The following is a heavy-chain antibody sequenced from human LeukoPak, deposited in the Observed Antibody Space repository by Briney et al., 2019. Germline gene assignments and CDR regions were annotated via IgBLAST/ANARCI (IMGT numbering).Heavy chain of an antibody. Sequence: GGSLRLSCAASGFTFSSYSMNWVRQVPGKGLEWVSSISSSSSYIYYADSVKGRFTISRDNAKNSLYLQMNSLRAEDTAVYYCARDLWGWLQKGFDYWGQGTLVTVSS. CDR2: ISSSSSYI. CDR3: ARDLWGWLQKGFDY. J-gene: IGHJ4*02. V-gene: IGHV3-21*01. D-gene: IGHD5-24*01. CDR1: GFTFSSYS.